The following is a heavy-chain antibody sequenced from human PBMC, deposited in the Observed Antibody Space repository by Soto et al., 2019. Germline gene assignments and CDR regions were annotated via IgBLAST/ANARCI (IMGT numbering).Heavy chain of an antibody. CDR2: IIPMYGPA. Sequence: QVPLVQSGAEVKKPGSSVTVSCKASGGTFSSYAIHWVRQAPGQGLEWMGGIIPMYGPAKYAQRLQGRVTITADESTTTVYMELTSLTSQDTAVYSCERVTAMVRGVIDNWFDPWGHGTLVTVSS. J-gene: IGHJ5*02. CDR1: GGTFSSYA. CDR3: ERVTAMVRGVIDNWFDP. V-gene: IGHV1-69*01. D-gene: IGHD3-10*01.